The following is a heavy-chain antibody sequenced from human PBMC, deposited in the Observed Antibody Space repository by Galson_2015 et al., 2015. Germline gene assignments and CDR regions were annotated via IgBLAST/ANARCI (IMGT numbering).Heavy chain of an antibody. CDR2: ISANTGDT. J-gene: IGHJ4*02. D-gene: IGHD3-10*01. V-gene: IGHV1-18*01. CDR3: ARFGFGELLSY. CDR1: GYTFTSYG. Sequence: SVKVSCKASGYTFTSYGISWVRQAPGQGLEWMGWISANTGDTNYAQRLQGRVAMTTDTSTSTAYMGLRSLTSDDTAVYYCARFGFGELLSYWGQGALVTVSS.